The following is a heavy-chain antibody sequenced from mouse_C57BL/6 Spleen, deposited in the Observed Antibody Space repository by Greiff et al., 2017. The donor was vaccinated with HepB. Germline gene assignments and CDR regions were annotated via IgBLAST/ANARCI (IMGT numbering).Heavy chain of an antibody. CDR2: IDPETGGT. CDR3: TRSFFYFDY. CDR1: GYTFTDYE. Sequence: QVQLQQSGAELVRPGASVTLSCKASGYTFTDYEMHWVKQTPVHGLEWIGAIDPETGGTAYKQKFKGKAILTADKSSSTAYMELRSLTSEGSAVYYCTRSFFYFDYWGQSTTLTVSS. V-gene: IGHV1-15*01. J-gene: IGHJ2*01.